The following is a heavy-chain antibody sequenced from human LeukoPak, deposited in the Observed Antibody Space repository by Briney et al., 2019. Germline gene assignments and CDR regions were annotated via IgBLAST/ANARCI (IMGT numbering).Heavy chain of an antibody. D-gene: IGHD2-15*01. CDR2: MYYSGST. J-gene: IGHJ4*02. V-gene: IGHV4-59*01. CDR1: GGSISSYY. Sequence: PSETLSLTCTVSGGSISSYYWSWIRQPPGKGLEWIGYMYYSGSTNYNPSLKSRVTISVDTSKNQFALKLSSVTAADTAVYYCARDQSGHCSGGSCYSFDYWGQGTLVTLS. CDR3: ARDQSGHCSGGSCYSFDY.